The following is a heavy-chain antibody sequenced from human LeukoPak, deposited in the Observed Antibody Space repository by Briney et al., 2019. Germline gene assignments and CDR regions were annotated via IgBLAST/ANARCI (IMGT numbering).Heavy chain of an antibody. V-gene: IGHV1-2*02. CDR2: INPKSGGT. J-gene: IGHJ4*02. D-gene: IGHD3-22*01. Sequence: GASVKVSCKASGYTFTGYSMHWVRQAPGQGLEWMGWINPKSGGTNYAQKFQGRVTMTRDTSSSTAYMELSRLRSDDTAVYYCARGAYYYDSSGNLGHWGQGTLVTVSS. CDR1: GYTFTGYS. CDR3: ARGAYYYDSSGNLGH.